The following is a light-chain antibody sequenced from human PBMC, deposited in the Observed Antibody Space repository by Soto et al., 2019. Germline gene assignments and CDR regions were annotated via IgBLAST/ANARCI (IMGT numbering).Light chain of an antibody. J-gene: IGKJ1*01. V-gene: IGKV3-15*01. Sequence: VMTQSQATMSVSPGARATLSCWASETVATNLAWYQHKPGQAPRLLISGASTRAAGISDRLRGSGSGTEFTLTISSLRAEDSAIYYCQQYFEWPPMTFGQGTKVEI. CDR2: GAS. CDR1: ETVATN. CDR3: QQYFEWPPMT.